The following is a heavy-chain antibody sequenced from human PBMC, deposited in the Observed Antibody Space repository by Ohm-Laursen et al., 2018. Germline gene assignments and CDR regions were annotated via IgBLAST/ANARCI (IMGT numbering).Heavy chain of an antibody. CDR2: ISRNSGSI. CDR3: ARNPYDY. Sequence: SLRLSCAASGFTFDDYAMHWVRQAPGEGLEWVSGISRNSGSIGYADSVKGRFTISRDNAKNSLYLQINSLGVEDTAVYYCARNPYDYWGQGTLVTVSS. CDR1: GFTFDDYA. V-gene: IGHV3-9*01. D-gene: IGHD1-14*01. J-gene: IGHJ4*02.